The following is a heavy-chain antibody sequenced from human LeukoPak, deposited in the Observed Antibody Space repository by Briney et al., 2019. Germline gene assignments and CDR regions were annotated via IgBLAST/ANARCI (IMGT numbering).Heavy chain of an antibody. CDR2: INHSGST. CDR1: GDSTSTIGYY. Sequence: SETLSLTCSVSGDSTSTIGYYWGWVRQPPGRGLEWIGEINHSGSTSYSASLKSRVTISVDTSKNQFSLKLNSVTAADTAVYYCARGDIAAGGAPFDYWGQGTLVTVSS. D-gene: IGHD6-13*01. V-gene: IGHV4-34*01. CDR3: ARGDIAAGGAPFDY. J-gene: IGHJ4*02.